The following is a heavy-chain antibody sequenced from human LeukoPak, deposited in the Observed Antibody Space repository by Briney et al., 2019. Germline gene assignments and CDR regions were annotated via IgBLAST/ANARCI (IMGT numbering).Heavy chain of an antibody. V-gene: IGHV4-4*07. Sequence: SETLSLTCTVSGASISSDYWSWIRQPAGKGLEWIGRVYPTGSTNFSPSLKNRVTMSIDTSKNQFSLNLSSVTAADTAVYYCARLGGTNWYNWFVPWGQGTLVTVSS. CDR3: ARLGGTNWYNWFVP. CDR1: GASISSDY. J-gene: IGHJ5*02. D-gene: IGHD1-1*01. CDR2: VYPTGST.